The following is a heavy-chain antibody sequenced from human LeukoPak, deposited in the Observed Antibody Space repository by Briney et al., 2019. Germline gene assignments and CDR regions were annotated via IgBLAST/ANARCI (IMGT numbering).Heavy chain of an antibody. J-gene: IGHJ4*02. CDR2: ISSSSSYI. D-gene: IGHD3-16*02. V-gene: IGHV3-21*01. CDR1: GFTFSSYS. CDR3: SGYEYYDYVWGSYRHGD. Sequence: GGSLRLSCAASGFTFSSYSMNWVRQAPGKGLEWVSSISSSSSYIYYADSVKGRFTISRGNAKNSLYLQMNSLRAEDTAVYYCSGYEYYDYVWGSYRHGDWGQGTLVTVSS.